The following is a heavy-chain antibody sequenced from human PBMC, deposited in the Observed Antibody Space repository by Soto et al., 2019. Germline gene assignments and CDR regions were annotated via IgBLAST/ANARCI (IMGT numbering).Heavy chain of an antibody. V-gene: IGHV4-59*01. D-gene: IGHD3-22*01. CDR3: ATSSSYYDRLRFDY. Sequence: KSSETLSLTCTVSGGSISSYYWSWIRQPPGKGLEWIGYIYYSGSTNYNPSLKSRVTISVDTSKNQFSLKLSSVTAADTAVYYCATSSSYYDRLRFDYWGQGTLVTVSS. CDR2: IYYSGST. CDR1: GGSISSYY. J-gene: IGHJ4*02.